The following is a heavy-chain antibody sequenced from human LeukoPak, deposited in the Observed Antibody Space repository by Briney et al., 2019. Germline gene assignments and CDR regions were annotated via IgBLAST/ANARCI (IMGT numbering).Heavy chain of an antibody. Sequence: TSETLSLTCAVYGGSFSGYYWSWIRQPPGKGLEWIGEINHSGSTNYNPSLKSRVTISVDTSKNQFSLKLSSVTAADTAVYYCARLDVGVEMATIRNYWGQGTLVTVSS. CDR1: GGSFSGYY. J-gene: IGHJ4*02. V-gene: IGHV4-34*01. CDR2: INHSGST. CDR3: ARLDVGVEMATIRNY. D-gene: IGHD5-24*01.